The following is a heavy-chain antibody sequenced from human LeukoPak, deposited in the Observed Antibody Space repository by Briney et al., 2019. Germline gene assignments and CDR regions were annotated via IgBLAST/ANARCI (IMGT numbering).Heavy chain of an antibody. CDR1: GFTFSSYG. CDR2: ISNDGSNI. CDR3: AKDGDSESSGTNSLLFDY. V-gene: IGHV3-30*18. D-gene: IGHD3-10*01. Sequence: PERSLRLSCAASGFTFSSYGMHWVRQAPGNGLEWVAVISNDGSNIYYADFVKGRFTISRDNSKNTLYLQMNSLRAEDTAVYYCAKDGDSESSGTNSLLFDYWGQGTLVTVSS. J-gene: IGHJ4*02.